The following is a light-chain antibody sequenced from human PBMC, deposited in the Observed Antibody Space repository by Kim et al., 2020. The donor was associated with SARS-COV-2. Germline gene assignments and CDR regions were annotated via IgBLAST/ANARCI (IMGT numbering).Light chain of an antibody. CDR2: DVT. CDR3: CSYAGSYTFVV. CDR1: SSDVGGYNY. Sequence: QSALTQPRSVSGPPGQSVTISCTGTSSDVGGYNYVSWYQQHPGKAPKVMIYDVTKRPSGVPDRFSGSKSGNTASLTISGLQAEDEADYYCCSYAGSYTFVVYGGGTLLTVL. J-gene: IGLJ2*01. V-gene: IGLV2-11*01.